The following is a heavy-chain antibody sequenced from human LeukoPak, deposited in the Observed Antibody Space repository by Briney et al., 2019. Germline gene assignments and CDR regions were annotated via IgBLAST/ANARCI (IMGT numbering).Heavy chain of an antibody. J-gene: IGHJ4*02. Sequence: PSETLSLTCTVSGGSIGSYYWSWIRQPPGKGLEWIGYIYYSGSTNYNPSLKSRVTISVDTSKNQFSLKLSSVTAADTAVYYCASVNFDYWGQGTLVTVSS. CDR1: GGSIGSYY. CDR2: IYYSGST. CDR3: ASVNFDY. V-gene: IGHV4-59*01.